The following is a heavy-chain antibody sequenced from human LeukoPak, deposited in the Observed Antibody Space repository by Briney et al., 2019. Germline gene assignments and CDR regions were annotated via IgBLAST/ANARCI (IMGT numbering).Heavy chain of an antibody. D-gene: IGHD6-6*01. V-gene: IGHV1-8*01. CDR2: MNPNSGNT. CDR1: GYTFTSYD. CDR3: ARSLDSSSYYYYYGMDV. J-gene: IGHJ6*02. Sequence: GESLKVSCKASGYTFTSYDINWVRQATGQGLEWMGWMNPNSGNTGYAQKFQGRVTMTRNTSISTAYMELSSLRSEDTAVYYCARSLDSSSYYYYYGMDVWGQGTTVTVSS.